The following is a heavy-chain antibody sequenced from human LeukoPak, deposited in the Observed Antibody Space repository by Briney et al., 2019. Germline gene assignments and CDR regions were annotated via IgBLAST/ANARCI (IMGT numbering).Heavy chain of an antibody. CDR3: ARAGSKGATPFDP. V-gene: IGHV4-34*01. J-gene: IGHJ5*02. CDR2: INHSGST. D-gene: IGHD1-26*01. CDR1: GGSFSGYY. Sequence: SETLSLTCAVYGGSFSGYYWSWIRQPPGKGLEWIGEINHSGSTNYNPSLKSRVTISVDTSKNQFSLKLSSVTAADTAVYYCARAGSKGATPFDPWGQGTLVTVSS.